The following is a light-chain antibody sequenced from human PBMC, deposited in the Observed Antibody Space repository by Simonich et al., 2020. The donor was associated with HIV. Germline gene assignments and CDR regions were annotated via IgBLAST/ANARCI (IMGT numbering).Light chain of an antibody. CDR3: SSYAGSSTV. Sequence: QSALTQPASVSGSPGQSITISCTGTSSDVGVYNYVSWYHKHPGKAPKLMIYEVSKRPSGVPDRFSGSKSGNTASLTVSGLQAEDEADYYCSSYAGSSTVFGTGTKVTVL. V-gene: IGLV2-8*01. J-gene: IGLJ1*01. CDR1: SSDVGVYNY. CDR2: EVS.